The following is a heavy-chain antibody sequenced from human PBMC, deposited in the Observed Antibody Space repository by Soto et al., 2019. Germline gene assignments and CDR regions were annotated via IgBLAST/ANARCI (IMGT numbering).Heavy chain of an antibody. Sequence: GSLRLSCAASGLTFSSYAMSWVRQAPGKGLEWVSAISGSGGSTYYADSVKGRFTISRDNSKNTLYLQMNSLRAEDTAVYYCAKDSNIVATPGVRRDAFDIWGQGTMVTVSS. V-gene: IGHV3-23*01. CDR1: GLTFSSYA. CDR2: ISGSGGST. J-gene: IGHJ3*02. CDR3: AKDSNIVATPGVRRDAFDI. D-gene: IGHD5-12*01.